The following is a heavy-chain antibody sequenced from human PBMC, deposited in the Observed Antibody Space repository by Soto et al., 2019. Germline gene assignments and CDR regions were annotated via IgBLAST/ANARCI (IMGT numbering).Heavy chain of an antibody. CDR2: ISYDGSNK. J-gene: IGHJ4*02. CDR3: ASSRGPGIY. V-gene: IGHV3-30-3*01. CDR1: GFTFSSYA. Sequence: GGSLRLSCAASGFTFSSYAMHWVRQAPGKGLEWVAVISYDGSNKYYADSVKGRLTISRDNSKNTLYLQMNSLRAEDTAVYYCASSRGPGIYRGQGTLVTVSS.